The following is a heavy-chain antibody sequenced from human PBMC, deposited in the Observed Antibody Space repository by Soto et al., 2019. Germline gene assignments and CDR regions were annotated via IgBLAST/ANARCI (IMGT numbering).Heavy chain of an antibody. V-gene: IGHV4-31*03. CDR2: IYYGGDS. Sequence: QVQLQESGPGLVKPSQTLSLTCTVSGGSISSRTSYWSWIRQHPGKGLEWIGYIYYGGDSFYNPSLKRRFTIAIDTSENPFSLKLNSGPAGDTAVYFGARGGGGGVDCWGQGTLVTVAS. D-gene: IGHD1-26*01. CDR1: GGSISSRTSY. J-gene: IGHJ4*02. CDR3: ARGGGGGVDC.